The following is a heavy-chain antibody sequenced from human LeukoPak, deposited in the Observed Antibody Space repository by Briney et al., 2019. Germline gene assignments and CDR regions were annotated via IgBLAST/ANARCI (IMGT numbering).Heavy chain of an antibody. Sequence: GSLRLSCAASGFTFSSYAMSWVRQAPGKGLEWVSVISGSGSRTSYADSVKGRFTVSRDNSKNTLYLQMNSLTAEDTAVYYCARSRYCSSTSCYYYFDYWGQGTLVTVSS. V-gene: IGHV3-23*01. CDR3: ARSRYCSSTSCYYYFDY. CDR1: GFTFSSYA. D-gene: IGHD2-2*01. CDR2: ISGSGSRT. J-gene: IGHJ4*02.